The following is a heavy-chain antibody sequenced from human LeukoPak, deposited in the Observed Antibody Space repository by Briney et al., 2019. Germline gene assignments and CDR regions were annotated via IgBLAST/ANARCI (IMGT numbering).Heavy chain of an antibody. CDR1: GGTFSSYA. V-gene: IGHV1-69*13. D-gene: IGHD3-22*01. CDR2: IIPIFGTA. CDR3: ASFTDDSSGYYPSGY. J-gene: IGHJ4*02. Sequence: SVKVSCKASGGTFSSYAISWVRQAPGQGLEWMGGIIPIFGTANYAQKFQGRVTITADESTSTAYMELSSLRSEDTAVYYCASFTDDSSGYYPSGYWGQGTLVTVSS.